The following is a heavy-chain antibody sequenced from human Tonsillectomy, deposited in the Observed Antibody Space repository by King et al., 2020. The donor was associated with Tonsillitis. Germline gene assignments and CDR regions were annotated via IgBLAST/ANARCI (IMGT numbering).Heavy chain of an antibody. CDR2: IYWDDDK. J-gene: IGHJ4*02. Sequence: TLKESGPTLVKPTQTLTLTCSFSGFSLSTTLVGVAWIRQPQGKALEWLAIIYWDDDKRYSPSLKTRLTITKDTSKNQVVLTMTNMDPVDTATYYCAHARGGGNSPLFDYWGQGTLVTVSS. CDR3: AHARGGGNSPLFDY. CDR1: GFSLSTTLVG. D-gene: IGHD4-23*01. V-gene: IGHV2-5*02.